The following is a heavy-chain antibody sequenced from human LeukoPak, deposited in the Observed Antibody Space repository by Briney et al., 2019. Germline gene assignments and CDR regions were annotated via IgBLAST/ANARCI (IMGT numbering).Heavy chain of an antibody. J-gene: IGHJ4*02. D-gene: IGHD6-13*01. CDR3: ASRSSSSWLIDY. CDR1: GGSFSGYY. Sequence: SETLSLTCAVYGGSFSGYYWSWIRQPPGKGLEWIGEINHSGSTNYNPSLKSRVTISVDTSKNQFSLKLSSVTAADTAVYYCASRSSSSWLIDYWGQGTLVTVSS. V-gene: IGHV4-34*01. CDR2: INHSGST.